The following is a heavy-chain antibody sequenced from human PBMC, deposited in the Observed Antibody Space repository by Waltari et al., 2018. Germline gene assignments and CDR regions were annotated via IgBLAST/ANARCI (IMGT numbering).Heavy chain of an antibody. CDR3: ASEYSSGWATNH. CDR2: ISTRSTSK. Sequence: DVQLVDSGGDLVQPGGSLRLSCAASGFPFSAYSMNWVRQAPGKGLEWVAYISTRSTSKDYEDSVRGRFTISRDNAKNSLYLQMNSLTAEDTGVYYCASEYSSGWATNHWGQGTLVTVSS. CDR1: GFPFSAYS. V-gene: IGHV3-48*01. J-gene: IGHJ4*02. D-gene: IGHD6-19*01.